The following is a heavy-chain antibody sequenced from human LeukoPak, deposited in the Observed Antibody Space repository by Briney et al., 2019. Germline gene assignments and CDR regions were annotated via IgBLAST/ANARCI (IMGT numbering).Heavy chain of an antibody. D-gene: IGHD3-22*01. CDR2: IYFSGST. CDR1: GGSISSSIYY. Sequence: PETLSLTCTVSGGSISSSIYYWGWIRQPPGKGLEWIGTIYFSGSTYYNPSLKSRVTISVDTSKNQFSLKLSSVTAADTAVYYCASGYYYDSSGYSYFDYWGQGTLVTVSS. J-gene: IGHJ4*02. CDR3: ASGYYYDSSGYSYFDY. V-gene: IGHV4-39*01.